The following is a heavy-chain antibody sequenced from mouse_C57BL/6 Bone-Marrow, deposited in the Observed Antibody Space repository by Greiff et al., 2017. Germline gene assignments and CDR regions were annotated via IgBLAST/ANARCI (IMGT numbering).Heavy chain of an antibody. V-gene: IGHV1-64*01. J-gene: IGHJ1*03. CDR2: IHPNSGST. CDR1: GYTFTSYW. D-gene: IGHD1-1*01. Sequence: VQLQQPGAELVKPGASVKLSCKASGYTFTSYWMHWVKQRPGQGLEWIGMIHPNSGSTNYNEKFKSKATLTVDKSSSTAYMQLSSLTSEDSAVYYCARRDYYYGTPNEWGTGTTVTVSS. CDR3: ARRDYYYGTPNE.